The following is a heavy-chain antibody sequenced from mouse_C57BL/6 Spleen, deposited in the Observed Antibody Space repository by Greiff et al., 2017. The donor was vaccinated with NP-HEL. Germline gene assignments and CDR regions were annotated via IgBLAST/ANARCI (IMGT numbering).Heavy chain of an antibody. J-gene: IGHJ2*01. CDR3: ARWGDYDGFDY. D-gene: IGHD2-4*01. Sequence: VQLQQPGAELVMPGASVKLSCKASGYTFTSYWMHWVKQRPGQGLEWIGEIDPSDSYTNYNQKFKGKSTLTVDKSSSTAYMQLSSLTSEDSAVYYCARWGDYDGFDYWGQGTTLTVSS. V-gene: IGHV1-69*01. CDR2: IDPSDSYT. CDR1: GYTFTSYW.